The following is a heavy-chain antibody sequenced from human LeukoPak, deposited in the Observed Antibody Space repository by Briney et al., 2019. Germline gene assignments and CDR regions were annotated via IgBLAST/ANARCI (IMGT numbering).Heavy chain of an antibody. CDR2: INHSGST. D-gene: IGHD2-2*01. CDR1: GGSISSGSYY. J-gene: IGHJ5*02. CDR3: ARGYCSSTSCRNRGVWFDP. V-gene: IGHV4-39*07. Sequence: PSETLSLTCTVSGGSISSGSYYWSWIRQPPGKGLEWIGEINHSGSTNYNPSLKSRVTISVDTSKNQFSLKLSSVTAADTAVYYCARGYCSSTSCRNRGVWFDPWGQGTLVTVSS.